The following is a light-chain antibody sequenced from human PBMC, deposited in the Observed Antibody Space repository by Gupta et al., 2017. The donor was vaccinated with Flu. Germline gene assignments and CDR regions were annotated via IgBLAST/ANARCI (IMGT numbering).Light chain of an antibody. Sequence: QSVLTQPPSASGTPGQRVTIPCSGSSSNIGSNTVNWYQQLPGTAPKLLIYSNNQRPSGGPDRFSGSKSGTSASLAISGLQSEDEADYYCAAWDDSLNGPVVFGGGTKLTVL. CDR2: SNN. CDR3: AAWDDSLNGPVV. V-gene: IGLV1-44*01. J-gene: IGLJ2*01. CDR1: SSNIGSNT.